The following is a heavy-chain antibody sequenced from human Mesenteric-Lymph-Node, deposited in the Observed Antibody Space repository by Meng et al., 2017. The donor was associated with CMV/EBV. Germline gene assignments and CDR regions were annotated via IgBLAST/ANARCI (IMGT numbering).Heavy chain of an antibody. CDR1: GFTFSDYY. Sequence: GESLKISCAASGFTFSDYYMNWIRQAPGKGLEWISYISGRRGTTINYADSVKGRFTISRDNAKDSLYLQMNSLRAEDTAVYYCARGGYDFWTDYYPSWLDPWGQGTLVTVSS. D-gene: IGHD3-3*01. CDR3: ARGGYDFWTDYYPSWLDP. V-gene: IGHV3-11*01. CDR2: ISGRRGTTI. J-gene: IGHJ5*02.